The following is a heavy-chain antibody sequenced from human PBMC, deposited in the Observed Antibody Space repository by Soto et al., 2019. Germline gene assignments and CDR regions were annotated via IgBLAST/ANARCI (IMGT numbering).Heavy chain of an antibody. D-gene: IGHD5-12*01. J-gene: IGHJ4*02. Sequence: GESRKISCEGSGYRFTTHCISWVRQMPGKGLEWMGRIDPDDSYTDYSPSFRGHVAISADESTSTAYLQLSSLKASDTASYYCARQVRERGTATILDYWGQVTLVTVS. V-gene: IGHV5-10-1*01. CDR3: ARQVRERGTATILDY. CDR1: GYRFTTHC. CDR2: IDPDDSYT.